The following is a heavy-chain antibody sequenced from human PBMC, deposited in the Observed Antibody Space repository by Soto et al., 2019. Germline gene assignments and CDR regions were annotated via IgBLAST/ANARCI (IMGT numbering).Heavy chain of an antibody. Sequence: GESLKISCQGSGYNFATHWIGWVRHKAGKGLEWMGIIFPGDAETRYSPSFQGHITISADKSISIAYLRWSSLKASDTGMYYCATPGGVGMDVWGQGTTVTVS. CDR3: ATPGGVGMDV. D-gene: IGHD3-3*01. J-gene: IGHJ6*02. CDR2: IFPGDAET. V-gene: IGHV5-51*01. CDR1: GYNFATHW.